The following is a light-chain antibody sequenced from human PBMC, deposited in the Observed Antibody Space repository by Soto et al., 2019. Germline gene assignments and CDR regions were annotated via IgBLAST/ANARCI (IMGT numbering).Light chain of an antibody. J-gene: IGKJ1*01. CDR2: GAS. CDR1: QSVSSN. V-gene: IGKV3-15*01. CDR3: QPYNNWPRT. Sequence: EIVMTQSPATLSVSPGERATLSCRASQSVSSNLAWYQQKPGQAPGLLIYGASTRATGTPARFSGSGSGTDFTLTISIPQSEDFAVYYCQPYNNWPRTFGQGPKV.